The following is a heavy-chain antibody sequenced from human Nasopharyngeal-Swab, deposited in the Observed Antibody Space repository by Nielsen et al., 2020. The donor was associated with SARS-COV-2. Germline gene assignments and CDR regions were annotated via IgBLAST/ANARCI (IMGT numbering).Heavy chain of an antibody. Sequence: GESLKISCAASGFTFSDYYMSWIRQAPGKGLEWVSYISSSGSTIYYADSVKGRFTISRDNAKKSLYLQMNSLRAGDTAVYYCARDRHGDDSRNYYYGMDVWGQGTTVSVSS. V-gene: IGHV3-11*01. CDR1: GFTFSDYY. J-gene: IGHJ6*02. CDR2: ISSSGSTI. CDR3: ARDRHGDDSRNYYYGMDV. D-gene: IGHD4-23*01.